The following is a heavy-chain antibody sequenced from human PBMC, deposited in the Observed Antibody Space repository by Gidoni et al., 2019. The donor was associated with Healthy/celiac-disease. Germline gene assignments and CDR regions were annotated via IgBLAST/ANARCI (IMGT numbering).Heavy chain of an antibody. Sequence: EVQLVESGGGLVQPGRSLRLSCTASGFPFGDSAMSWFRQAPGKGLEWVGFIRSKAYGGTTEYAASVKGRFTISRDDSKSIAYLQMNSLKTEDTAVYYCTRDRSMITFGGVIVRSSNIFDYWGQGTLVTVSS. J-gene: IGHJ4*02. CDR3: TRDRSMITFGGVIVRSSNIFDY. V-gene: IGHV3-49*03. D-gene: IGHD3-16*02. CDR1: GFPFGDSA. CDR2: IRSKAYGGTT.